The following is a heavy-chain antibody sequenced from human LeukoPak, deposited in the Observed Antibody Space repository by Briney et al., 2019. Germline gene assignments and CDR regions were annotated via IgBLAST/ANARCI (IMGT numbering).Heavy chain of an antibody. CDR1: GGSISSGGYY. CDR2: IYYSGST. J-gene: IGHJ4*02. Sequence: KPSETLSLTCTVSGGSISSGGYYWSWIRQHPGKGLEWIGYIYYSGSTYYNLSLKSRVTISVDTSKNQFSLKLSSVTAADTAVYYCARDPVGATPSPYWGQGTLVTVSS. CDR3: ARDPVGATPSPY. D-gene: IGHD1-26*01. V-gene: IGHV4-31*03.